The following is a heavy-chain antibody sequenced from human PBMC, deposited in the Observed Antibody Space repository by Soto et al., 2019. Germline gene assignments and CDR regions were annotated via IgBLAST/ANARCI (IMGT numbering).Heavy chain of an antibody. D-gene: IGHD2-21*01. J-gene: IGHJ4*02. Sequence: SETLSLTGTVSGGSINSYWWSWIRQPAGKGLEWIGRVYSSGTTDYNPSLNSRATMSVETSKNQFSLKLSSVTAADTAVYYCARDIASYAYGGGYWGQGIQVPVS. CDR2: VYSSGTT. V-gene: IGHV4-4*07. CDR1: GGSINSYW. CDR3: ARDIASYAYGGGY.